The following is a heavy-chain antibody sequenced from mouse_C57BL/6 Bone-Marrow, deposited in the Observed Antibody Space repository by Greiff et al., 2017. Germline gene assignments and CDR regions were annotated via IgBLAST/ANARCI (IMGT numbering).Heavy chain of an antibody. D-gene: IGHD2-4*01. V-gene: IGHV1-47*01. CDR3: ARGLTCYFDY. CDR1: GYTFTTYP. CDR2: FHPYNDDT. Sequence: QVQLQQSGAELVKPGASVTMSCKASGYTFTTYPIEWVKQNHGKSLEWIGNFHPYNDDTTYNEKFKGKATLTVEKSSSTVYLALRRLTSDDSAFYTCARGLTCYFDYWGQGTTLTVSS. J-gene: IGHJ2*01.